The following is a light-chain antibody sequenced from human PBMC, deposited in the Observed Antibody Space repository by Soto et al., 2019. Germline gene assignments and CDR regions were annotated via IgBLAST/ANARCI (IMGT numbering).Light chain of an antibody. Sequence: DIQMTQSPSTLSASVGDRVTITCRASQSIGSWLAWYQQKPGRAPKLLIYDVSSLESGVPSRFSGSGSGTEFTLTTSSLQPDDFATYYCQQYNSYSWTFGQGTKVDIK. V-gene: IGKV1-5*01. CDR2: DVS. CDR1: QSIGSW. CDR3: QQYNSYSWT. J-gene: IGKJ1*01.